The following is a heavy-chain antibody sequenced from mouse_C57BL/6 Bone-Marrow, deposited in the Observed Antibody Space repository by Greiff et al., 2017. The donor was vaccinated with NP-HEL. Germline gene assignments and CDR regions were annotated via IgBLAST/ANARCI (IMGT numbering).Heavy chain of an antibody. J-gene: IGHJ3*01. CDR3: ARAWVNYYGSSFLAY. CDR2: IDPNSGGT. CDR1: GYTFTSYW. D-gene: IGHD1-1*01. V-gene: IGHV1-72*01. Sequence: QVHVKQPGAELVKPGASVKLSCKASGYTFTSYWMHWVKQRPGRGLEWIGRIDPNSGGTKYNEKFKSKATLTVDKPSSTAYMQLSSLTSEDSAVYYCARAWVNYYGSSFLAYWGQGTLVTVSA.